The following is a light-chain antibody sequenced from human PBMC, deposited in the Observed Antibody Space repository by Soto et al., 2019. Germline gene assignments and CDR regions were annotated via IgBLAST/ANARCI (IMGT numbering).Light chain of an antibody. CDR1: SINVGAYDF. J-gene: IGLJ1*01. CDR2: DVT. Sequence: QSVLTQRRSVSGSPGQSVTISCTGTSINVGAYDFVSWYQQHPGKAPKLMIFDVTKRPSGVPDRFSGSKSGNTASLTISGLQADDESDYYCCSFAGSYTYVVGTGTKVTVL. V-gene: IGLV2-11*01. CDR3: CSFAGSYTYV.